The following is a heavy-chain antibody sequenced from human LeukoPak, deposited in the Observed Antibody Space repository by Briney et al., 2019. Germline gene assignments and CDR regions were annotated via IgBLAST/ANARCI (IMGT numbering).Heavy chain of an antibody. Sequence: GSLRLSCAASGFTFSSYSMNWVRQAPGKGLEWVSSISTSSSYIYYADSVKGRFTISRDNAKNSLYLQMNSLRAEDTAIYYCAKSGEDYYYYYYYMDVWGKGTTVTVSS. D-gene: IGHD4-17*01. CDR1: GFTFSSYS. V-gene: IGHV3-21*01. CDR2: ISTSSSYI. CDR3: AKSGEDYYYYYYYMDV. J-gene: IGHJ6*03.